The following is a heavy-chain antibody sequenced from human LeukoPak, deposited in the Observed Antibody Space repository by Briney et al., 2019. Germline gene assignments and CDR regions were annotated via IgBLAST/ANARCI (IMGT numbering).Heavy chain of an antibody. CDR3: TRDRVVVVSGRYYYYYYMDV. D-gene: IGHD2-15*01. V-gene: IGHV3-49*03. Sequence: QPGRSLRLSCTASGFTFGDYAMSWFRQAPGKGLEWVGFIRSKAYGGTTEYAASVKGRFTISRDDSKSIAYLQMNSLETEDTAVYYCTRDRVVVVSGRYYYYYYMDVWGKGTTVTVSS. CDR1: GFTFGDYA. J-gene: IGHJ6*03. CDR2: IRSKAYGGTT.